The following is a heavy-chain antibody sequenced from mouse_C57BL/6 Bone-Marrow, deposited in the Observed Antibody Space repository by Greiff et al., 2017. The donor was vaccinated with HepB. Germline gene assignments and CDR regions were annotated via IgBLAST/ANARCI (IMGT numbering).Heavy chain of an antibody. D-gene: IGHD1-1*01. Sequence: EVQLQQSGAELVRPGASVKLSCTASGFNIKDDYMHWVKQRPEQGLEWIGWIDPENGDTEYASKFQGKATITADTSSNTAYLQLSSLTSEDTAVYYCTTYYGPYWYFDVWGTGTTVTVSS. CDR3: TTYYGPYWYFDV. V-gene: IGHV14-4*01. CDR2: IDPENGDT. CDR1: GFNIKDDY. J-gene: IGHJ1*03.